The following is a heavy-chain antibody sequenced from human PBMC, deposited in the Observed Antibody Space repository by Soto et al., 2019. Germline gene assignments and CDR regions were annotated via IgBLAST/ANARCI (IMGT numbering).Heavy chain of an antibody. CDR1: VASISTNNW. Sequence: KPSETLSLTCAVSVASISTNNWWSCVRQPPGKGLEWIGEVYHSGSTNCNPSLKSRVTISIDKSKNQFSLRLTSMTAADTAVYYCAVPGAGDFDYWSQGTLVTVSS. J-gene: IGHJ4*02. CDR2: VYHSGST. V-gene: IGHV4-4*02. D-gene: IGHD6-13*01. CDR3: AVPGAGDFDY.